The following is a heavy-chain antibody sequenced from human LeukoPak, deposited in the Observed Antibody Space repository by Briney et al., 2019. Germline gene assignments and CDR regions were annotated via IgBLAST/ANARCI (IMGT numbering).Heavy chain of an antibody. CDR3: ARLTDYYDSSGYPDAFDI. CDR2: IYPGDSDT. Sequence: GESLKISCKGSGYSFTSYWIGWVRQMPGKGLEWMGIIYPGDSDTRYSPSFQGQVTISADKSISTAYLQWSSLKASDTATYYCARLTDYYDSSGYPDAFDIWGQGKMVTVSS. CDR1: GYSFTSYW. J-gene: IGHJ3*02. D-gene: IGHD3-22*01. V-gene: IGHV5-51*01.